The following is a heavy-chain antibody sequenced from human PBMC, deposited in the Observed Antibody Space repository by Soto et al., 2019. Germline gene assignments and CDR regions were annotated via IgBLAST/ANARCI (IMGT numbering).Heavy chain of an antibody. V-gene: IGHV3-23*01. D-gene: IGHD6-13*01. CDR1: GFSFSSYA. CDR2: ISGRDGST. J-gene: IGHJ4*02. CDR3: ARDRERDAWYEDY. Sequence: EVQLFESGGDLVQPGGSLRLSCVASGFSFSSYAMTWVRQAPGKGLEWVSVISGRDGSTYYADSVKGRFTISRDNSKNTLYLQMNSLRVEDTAVYYCARDRERDAWYEDYWGQGTLVTVSS.